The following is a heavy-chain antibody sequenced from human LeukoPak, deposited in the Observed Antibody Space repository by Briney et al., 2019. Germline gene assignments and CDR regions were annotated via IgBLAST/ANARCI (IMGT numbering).Heavy chain of an antibody. CDR2: INHSGST. J-gene: IGHJ4*02. D-gene: IGHD6-13*01. CDR1: GGSFSGYY. CDR3: ARGRYVTTRGGAAAGFLDY. Sequence: SETLSLTCAVYGGSFSGYYWSWIRQPPGKGLEWIGEINHSGSTNYNPSLKSRVTISVDTSQKQFSLRLSSVTAADTAVYYCARGRYVTTRGGAAAGFLDYRGQGTLVTVST. V-gene: IGHV4-34*01.